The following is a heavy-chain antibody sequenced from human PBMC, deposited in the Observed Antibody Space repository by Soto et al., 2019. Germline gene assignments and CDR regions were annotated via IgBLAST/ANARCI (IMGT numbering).Heavy chain of an antibody. V-gene: IGHV3-74*01. CDR1: GFTFSTYW. J-gene: IGHJ4*02. CDR2: INSDGSST. D-gene: IGHD6-19*01. CDR3: ARGGYSSGWPTFDY. Sequence: GGSLRLSCAASGFTFSTYWMHWVRQAPGKGLVWVSRINSDGSSTTYADSVKGRFTISRDNAKNTLYLQMNSLRAEDTAVYYCARGGYSSGWPTFDYWGQGTLVTVSS.